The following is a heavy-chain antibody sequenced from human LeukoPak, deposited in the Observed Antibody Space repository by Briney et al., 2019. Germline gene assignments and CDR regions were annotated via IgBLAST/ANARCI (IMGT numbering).Heavy chain of an antibody. V-gene: IGHV3-30*02. D-gene: IGHD1-26*01. CDR3: AKGFGGGATDVVYY. CDR2: IRYDGSVK. J-gene: IGHJ4*02. CDR1: GFTFSVNG. Sequence: GGSLRLSCAASGFTFSVNGMHWVRQAPGKGLEWVTFIRYDGSVKSYADSVKGRFTISRDNSKNTLYLQMNSLRDEDTAVYYCAKGFGGGATDVVYYWGQGTLVTVSS.